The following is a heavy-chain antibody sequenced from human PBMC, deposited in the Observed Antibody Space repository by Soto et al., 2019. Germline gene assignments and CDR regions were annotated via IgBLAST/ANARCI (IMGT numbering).Heavy chain of an antibody. Sequence: QVQLVESGGGVVQPGRSLRLSCAASGFTFSSYGMHWVRQAPGKGLEWVAVISYDGSNKYYADSVKGRFTISRDNSKNTLYLQMKSLRAEDTAVYYCAKVVVVAAIRVYYYYYYGMDVWGQGTTVAVSS. CDR1: GFTFSSYG. J-gene: IGHJ6*02. CDR2: ISYDGSNK. V-gene: IGHV3-30*18. D-gene: IGHD2-15*01. CDR3: AKVVVVAAIRVYYYYYYGMDV.